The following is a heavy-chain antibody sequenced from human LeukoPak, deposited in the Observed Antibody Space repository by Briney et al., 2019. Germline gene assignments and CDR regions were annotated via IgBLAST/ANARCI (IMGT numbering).Heavy chain of an antibody. V-gene: IGHV3-9*01. D-gene: IGHD6-13*01. CDR3: AKDTSAKYSSSGGDAFDI. J-gene: IGHJ3*02. CDR1: GFAFDDYA. CDR2: ISWNSGRI. Sequence: PGRSLRLSCAASGFAFDDYAMHWVRQAPGKGLEWVSGISWNSGRIGYADSVKGRFTISRDNAKNSLYLQMNSLRAEDTALYYCAKDTSAKYSSSGGDAFDIWGQGTMVTVSS.